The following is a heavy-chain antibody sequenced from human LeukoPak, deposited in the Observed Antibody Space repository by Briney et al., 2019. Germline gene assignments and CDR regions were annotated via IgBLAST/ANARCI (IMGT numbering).Heavy chain of an antibody. D-gene: IGHD6-19*01. Sequence: SETLSLTCTVSGGSISRYYWSWIRQPPGKGLEWIGSIYYSGSTYYNPSLKSRVTISVDTSKNQFSLKLSSVTAADTAVYYCARHSSGWGNLDYWGQGTLVTVSS. CDR2: IYYSGST. J-gene: IGHJ4*02. CDR3: ARHSSGWGNLDY. CDR1: GGSISRYY. V-gene: IGHV4-39*01.